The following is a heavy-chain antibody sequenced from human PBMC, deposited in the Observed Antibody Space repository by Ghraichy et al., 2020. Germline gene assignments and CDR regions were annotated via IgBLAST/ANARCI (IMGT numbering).Heavy chain of an antibody. D-gene: IGHD3-3*01. V-gene: IGHV4-59*01. CDR2: IYYSGST. CDR1: GGSISSYY. CDR3: ARAWSDFWSGLTIDY. Sequence: SQTLSLTCTVSGGSISSYYWSWIRQPPGKGLEWIGYIYYSGSTNYNPSLKSRVTISVDTSKNQFSLKLSSVTAADTAVYYCARAWSDFWSGLTIDYWGQGTLVTVSS. J-gene: IGHJ4*02.